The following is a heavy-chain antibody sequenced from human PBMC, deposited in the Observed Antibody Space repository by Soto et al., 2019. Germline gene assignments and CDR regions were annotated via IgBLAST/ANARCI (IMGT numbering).Heavy chain of an antibody. J-gene: IGHJ5*02. Sequence: ASVKVSCKASGYTFTGYYMHWVRQAPGQGLEWMGWINPNSGGTNYAQKFQGWVTMTRDTSISTAYMELSRLRSDDTAVYYCARGNIVVVVAAPGWTWFDPWGQGTLVTVSS. CDR3: ARGNIVVVVAAPGWTWFDP. D-gene: IGHD2-15*01. CDR1: GYTFTGYY. CDR2: INPNSGGT. V-gene: IGHV1-2*04.